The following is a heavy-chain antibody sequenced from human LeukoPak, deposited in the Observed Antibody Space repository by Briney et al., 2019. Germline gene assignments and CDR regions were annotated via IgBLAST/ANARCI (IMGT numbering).Heavy chain of an antibody. V-gene: IGHV1-3*01. Sequence: ASVKVSCKASGYTFTSYAMHWVRQAPGQRLEWMGWINAGNGNTKYSQKFQGRVTITRDTSASTAYMELSSLRSEDTAVYYCARDRGIAVAGPLCDPWGQGTLVTVSS. D-gene: IGHD6-19*01. J-gene: IGHJ5*02. CDR3: ARDRGIAVAGPLCDP. CDR1: GYTFTSYA. CDR2: INAGNGNT.